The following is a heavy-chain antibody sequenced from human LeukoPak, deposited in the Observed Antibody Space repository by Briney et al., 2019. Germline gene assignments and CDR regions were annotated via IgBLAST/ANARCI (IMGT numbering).Heavy chain of an antibody. CDR1: DFTFSSYW. Sequence: GGSLRLSCAASDFTFSSYWMSWVRQALGKGLEWVANIKQDGSEKYYVDSVKGRFTISRDNAKNSLYLQMNSLRVEDTAVYYCATSQRTSSRYGNAFDIWGQGTMVTVSS. D-gene: IGHD6-13*01. CDR3: ATSQRTSSRYGNAFDI. CDR2: IKQDGSEK. J-gene: IGHJ3*02. V-gene: IGHV3-7*01.